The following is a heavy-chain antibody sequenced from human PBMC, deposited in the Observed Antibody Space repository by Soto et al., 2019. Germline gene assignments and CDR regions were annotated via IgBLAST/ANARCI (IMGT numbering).Heavy chain of an antibody. CDR2: IGTAGDT. CDR3: ARGPYGSGSPIAPYYFDY. V-gene: IGHV3-13*01. Sequence: EVQLVESGGGLVQPGGSLRLSCAASGFTFSSYDMHWVRQATGKGLEWVSAIGTAGDTYYPGSVKGRFTISSENAKNSLYLQMKGLRAGDTAVYYCARGPYGSGSPIAPYYFDYWGQGTLVTVSS. CDR1: GFTFSSYD. D-gene: IGHD3-10*01. J-gene: IGHJ4*02.